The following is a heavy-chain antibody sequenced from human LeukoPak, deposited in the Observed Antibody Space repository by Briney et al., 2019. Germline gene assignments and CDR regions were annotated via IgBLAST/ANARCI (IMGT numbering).Heavy chain of an antibody. CDR3: ARGGYYYDSSGPLDY. V-gene: IGHV4-34*01. D-gene: IGHD3-22*01. Sequence: SETLSLTCAVYGGSFSGYYWSWIRQPPGKGLEWIGEINHSGSTNYNPSLKSRVTISVDTSKNQFSLKLSSVTAADTAVYYCARGGYYYDSSGPLDYWGQGTLVTVSS. CDR1: GGSFSGYY. J-gene: IGHJ4*02. CDR2: INHSGST.